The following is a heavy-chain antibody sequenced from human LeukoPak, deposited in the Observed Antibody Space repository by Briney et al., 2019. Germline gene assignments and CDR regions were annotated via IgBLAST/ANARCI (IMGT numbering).Heavy chain of an antibody. Sequence: PGGSLRLSCAASGFTFSSYAMSWVRQAPGKGLEWVSTISNSDYSTYYADSVKGRFTISRDNSKNTLYLQMNSLRAEDTAVYYCAKDAEGAYDSSGYNWFDPWGQGTLVTVSS. CDR2: ISNSDYST. CDR3: AKDAEGAYDSSGYNWFDP. CDR1: GFTFSSYA. V-gene: IGHV3-23*01. J-gene: IGHJ5*02. D-gene: IGHD3-22*01.